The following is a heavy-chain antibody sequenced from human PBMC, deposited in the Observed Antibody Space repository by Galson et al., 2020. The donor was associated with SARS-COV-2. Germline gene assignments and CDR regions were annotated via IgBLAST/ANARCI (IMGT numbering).Heavy chain of an antibody. V-gene: IGHV4-61*02. CDR2: ISTSGST. J-gene: IGHJ5*02. CDR1: GGSISSGSYY. Sequence: SETLSLTCTVSGGSISSGSYYWSWIRQPAGNGLEWIGRISTSGSTNYNPSLKSRVTISVDTSKNQFSLKVSSVTAADTTVYYCARGFDPWGQGTLVTVSS. CDR3: ARGFDP.